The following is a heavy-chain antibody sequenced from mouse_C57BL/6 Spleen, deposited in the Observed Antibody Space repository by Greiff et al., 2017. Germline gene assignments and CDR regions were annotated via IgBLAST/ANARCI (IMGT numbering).Heavy chain of an antibody. Sequence: EVQLQQSGPELVKPGASVKISCKASGYTFTDYYMNWVKQSHGKSLEWIGDINPNNGGTSYNQKFKGKATLTVDKSSSTAYMELRSLTSEDSAVYYCARSFTTASYWYCDVWGTGTTVTVSS. CDR3: ARSFTTASYWYCDV. V-gene: IGHV1-26*01. CDR2: INPNNGGT. D-gene: IGHD1-2*01. CDR1: GYTFTDYY. J-gene: IGHJ1*03.